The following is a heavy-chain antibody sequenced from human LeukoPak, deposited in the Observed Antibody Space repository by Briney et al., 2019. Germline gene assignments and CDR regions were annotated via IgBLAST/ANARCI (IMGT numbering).Heavy chain of an antibody. V-gene: IGHV1-8*03. Sequence: ASVKVSCKASGYTFTSYDINWVRQATGQGLEWMGWMNPNSGNTGYAQKFQGRVTITRNTSISTAYMELSSLRSEDTAVYYCATAGIAVAGIDYWGQGTLVTVSS. CDR3: ATAGIAVAGIDY. J-gene: IGHJ4*02. CDR1: GYTFTSYD. CDR2: MNPNSGNT. D-gene: IGHD6-19*01.